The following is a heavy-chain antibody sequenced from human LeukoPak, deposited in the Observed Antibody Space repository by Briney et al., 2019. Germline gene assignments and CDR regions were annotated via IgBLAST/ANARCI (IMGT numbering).Heavy chain of an antibody. CDR1: GFTFSSYA. CDR3: ARDGRQGAIPFDF. V-gene: IGHV3-53*01. CDR2: IYSGGST. J-gene: IGHJ4*02. D-gene: IGHD2-21*01. Sequence: GGSLRLSCAASGFTFSSYAMSWVRQAPGKGLEWVSVIYSGGSTYYADSVKGRFTISRDNSKNTLYLQMNSLRVEDTAVYYCARDGRQGAIPFDFWGQGTLVTVSA.